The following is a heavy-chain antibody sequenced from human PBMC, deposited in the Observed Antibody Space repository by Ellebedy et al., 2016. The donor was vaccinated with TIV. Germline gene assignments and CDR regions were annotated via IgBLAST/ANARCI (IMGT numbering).Heavy chain of an antibody. CDR3: AKEAYDILTGSQMNGMDV. V-gene: IGHV3-30*18. D-gene: IGHD3-9*01. CDR1: GFTFSSYG. CDR2: ISYDGSNK. J-gene: IGHJ6*02. Sequence: GESLKISCAASGFTFSSYGMHWVRQAPGKGLEWLAFISYDGSNKYYADSVKGRFTISRDSSKNTLYLQMNSLRAEDTAMYYCAKEAYDILTGSQMNGMDVWGQGTTVTVSS.